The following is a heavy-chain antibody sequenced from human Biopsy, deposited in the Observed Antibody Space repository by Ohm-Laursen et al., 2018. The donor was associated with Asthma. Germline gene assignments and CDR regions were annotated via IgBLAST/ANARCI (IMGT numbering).Heavy chain of an antibody. CDR1: GGSISASNW. Sequence: SETLSLTCDVSGGSISASNWWSWVRQPPGRGLEWIGQIYHLGNANYNPSLKSRVTMSVDKSKNQFSLKLTSVTAADTAVYFCARRWRSYDSSNYYLDQWGQGTLVTVSS. D-gene: IGHD3-22*01. V-gene: IGHV4-4*02. J-gene: IGHJ4*02. CDR3: ARRWRSYDSSNYYLDQ. CDR2: IYHLGNA.